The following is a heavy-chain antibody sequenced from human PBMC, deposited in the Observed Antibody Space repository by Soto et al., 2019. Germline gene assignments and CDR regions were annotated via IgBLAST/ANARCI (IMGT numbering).Heavy chain of an antibody. CDR3: ARHIVYGSYNSGSWFDP. D-gene: IGHD3-10*01. CDR1: GYSFTSYW. Sequence: GESLKISCKGSGYSFTSYWIGWVRQMPGKGLEWMGIIYPGDSDTRYSPSFQGQVTISADKSISTAYLQWSSLKASDTAMYYCARHIVYGSYNSGSWFDPWGQGTLVTVSS. V-gene: IGHV5-51*01. J-gene: IGHJ5*02. CDR2: IYPGDSDT.